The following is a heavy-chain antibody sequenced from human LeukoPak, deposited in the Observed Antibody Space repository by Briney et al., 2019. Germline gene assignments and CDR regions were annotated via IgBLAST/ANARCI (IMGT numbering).Heavy chain of an antibody. CDR2: MSSVT. J-gene: IGHJ4*02. CDR1: GFTFSNFA. D-gene: IGHD3-10*01. Sequence: GGSLRLSCAASGFTFSNFAMSWVRQAPGKGLEWVSAMSSVTYYADSVKGRFTISRDDSKSTLFLQMNSLRAKDTAVYHCAKAFFSGSGGNHKHFDSWGQGTLVTVSS. CDR3: AKAFFSGSGGNHKHFDS. V-gene: IGHV3-23*01.